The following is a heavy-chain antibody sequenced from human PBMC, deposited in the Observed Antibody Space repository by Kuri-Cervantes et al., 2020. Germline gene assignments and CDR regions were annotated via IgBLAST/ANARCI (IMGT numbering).Heavy chain of an antibody. Sequence: SGPTLVKPTQTLTLTCTFSGFSLSTSGVGLGWIRQPPGKALEWLALIYWNDDKRNSPSLKSRHTITKDTSKNQVVLTMTNMDPVDTATYYCAHRREYYGMLTGYSPHNNWFDPWGQGTLVTVSS. V-gene: IGHV2-5*01. CDR3: AHRREYYGMLTGYSPHNNWFDP. CDR2: IYWNDDK. D-gene: IGHD3-9*01. CDR1: GFSLSTSGVG. J-gene: IGHJ5*02.